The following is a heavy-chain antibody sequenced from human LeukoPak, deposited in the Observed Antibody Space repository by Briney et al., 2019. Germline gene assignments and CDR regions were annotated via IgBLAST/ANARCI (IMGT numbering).Heavy chain of an antibody. Sequence: VASVKVSCMASGYTFTGYYMHWVRQAPGQGLEWMGWINPNSGDTNYAQKFQGRVTMTRDTPISTAYMDLSRLTSDDTAVYYCARDRSQGRDFDYWGQGTLVTVSS. CDR1: GYTFTGYY. CDR2: INPNSGDT. J-gene: IGHJ4*02. V-gene: IGHV1-2*02. D-gene: IGHD3-10*01. CDR3: ARDRSQGRDFDY.